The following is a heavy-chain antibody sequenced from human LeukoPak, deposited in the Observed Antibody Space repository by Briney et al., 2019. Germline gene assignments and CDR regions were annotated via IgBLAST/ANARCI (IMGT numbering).Heavy chain of an antibody. J-gene: IGHJ4*03. CDR1: GESFSAYF. Sequence: SETLSLTCAVHGESFSAYFWSWIRQVPGRGLEWIGEIDHRGISNYNPSLKSRATILVDTSNSRFSLSLASVTAADTATYYCASRSLTLAAARCFDDWGQGTVVTVSS. V-gene: IGHV4-34*01. CDR2: IDHRGIS. D-gene: IGHD2-15*01. CDR3: ASRSLTLAAARCFDD.